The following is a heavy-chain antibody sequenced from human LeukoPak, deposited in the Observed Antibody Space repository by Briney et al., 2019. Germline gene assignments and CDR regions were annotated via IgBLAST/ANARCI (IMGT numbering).Heavy chain of an antibody. V-gene: IGHV3-33*01. CDR2: IWYDGSNK. CDR3: ARGKYCSSTSCIGDYFDP. J-gene: IGHJ5*02. Sequence: GGSLRPSCAASGFTFSTYGMHWVRQAPGKGLEWVALIWYDGSNKYSTDSVRGRFTISRDNSKNTLYLQMNSLRAEDTAVYYCARGKYCSSTSCIGDYFDPWGQGTLVTVSS. CDR1: GFTFSTYG. D-gene: IGHD2-2*01.